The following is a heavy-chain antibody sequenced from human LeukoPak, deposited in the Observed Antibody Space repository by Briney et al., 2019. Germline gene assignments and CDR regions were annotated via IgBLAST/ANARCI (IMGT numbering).Heavy chain of an antibody. CDR2: INPNSGGT. D-gene: IGHD3-3*01. CDR3: ASLVQSGPREGFDY. V-gene: IGHV1/OR15-1*04. CDR1: GYIFTDYY. Sequence: EASVKVSCKASGYIFTDYYMHWVRQAPGQELGWMGRINPNSGGTNYAQKFQDRVTITADTSASTAYMELSSLRSEDTAAYYCASLVQSGPREGFDYWGQGTLVTVSS. J-gene: IGHJ4*02.